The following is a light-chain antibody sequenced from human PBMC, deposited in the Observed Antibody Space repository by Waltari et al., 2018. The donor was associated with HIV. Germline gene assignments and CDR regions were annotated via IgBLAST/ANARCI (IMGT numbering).Light chain of an antibody. CDR2: EVT. CDR1: SSDVGVYNY. Sequence: SASGSPGQSVTISCTGTSSDVGVYNYISWYQQHPGKAPKLMIFEVTKRPSGVPDRFSGSKSGNTASLTVSGLQAEDEAVYYCCSYAGSDVVFGGGTKLTVL. CDR3: CSYAGSDVV. V-gene: IGLV2-8*01. J-gene: IGLJ2*01.